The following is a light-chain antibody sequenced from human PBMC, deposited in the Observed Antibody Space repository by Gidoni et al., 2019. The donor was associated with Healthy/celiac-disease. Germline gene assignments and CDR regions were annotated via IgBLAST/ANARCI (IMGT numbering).Light chain of an antibody. J-gene: IGLJ2*01. CDR2: QDS. V-gene: IGLV3-1*01. CDR3: QAWDSSTGGV. CDR1: KLGDKY. Sequence: SYELTQPPSVSVSPGQTASITCSGEKLGDKYACWYQQKPGQSPVLVIDQDSKRPSGIPERFSGSNSGNTATLTISGTQAMDEADYYCQAWDSSTGGVFGGGTKLTVL.